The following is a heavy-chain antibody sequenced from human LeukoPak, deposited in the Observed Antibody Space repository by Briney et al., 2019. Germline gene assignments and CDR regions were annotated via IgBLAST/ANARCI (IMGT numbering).Heavy chain of an antibody. Sequence: NTSETLSLTCTVSGGSISSSSYYWGWIRQPPGKGLEWIGSIYYSGSTYYNPSLKSRVTISVDTSKNQFSLKLSSVTAADTAVYYCAGEDVVITLHFDYWGQGTLVTVSS. CDR2: IYYSGST. CDR3: AGEDVVITLHFDY. V-gene: IGHV4-39*02. CDR1: GGSISSSSYY. D-gene: IGHD3-22*01. J-gene: IGHJ4*02.